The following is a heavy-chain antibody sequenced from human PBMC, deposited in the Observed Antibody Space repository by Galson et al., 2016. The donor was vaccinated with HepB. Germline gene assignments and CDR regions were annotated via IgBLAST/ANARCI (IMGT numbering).Heavy chain of an antibody. J-gene: IGHJ4*02. V-gene: IGHV3-23*01. Sequence: SLRLSCAASGFSFSDFAMSWVRQAPGKGLEWVASLSDSGVSTYYTDSVRGRFTTSRDNAHTTLVLQMNSLRGEDTAVYFCAKGGIGHCGNGVCYTAPFDHWGQGTPVIVSS. CDR1: GFSFSDFA. CDR3: AKGGIGHCGNGVCYTAPFDH. D-gene: IGHD2-8*01. CDR2: LSDSGVST.